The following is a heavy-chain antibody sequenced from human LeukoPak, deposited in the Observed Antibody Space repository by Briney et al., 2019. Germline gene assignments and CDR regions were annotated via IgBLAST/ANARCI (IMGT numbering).Heavy chain of an antibody. CDR1: GFTFSGSA. Sequence: GGSLRLSCAASGFTFSGSAMHWVRQASGKGLEWVGRIRSKVNNYATAYAASVKGRFTISRDESKNTAYLQMNSLKTEDTAVYYCTRRSGDDSRGYYDYWGQGTLVTVSS. J-gene: IGHJ4*02. D-gene: IGHD3-22*01. CDR2: IRSKVNNYAT. CDR3: TRRSGDDSRGYYDY. V-gene: IGHV3-73*01.